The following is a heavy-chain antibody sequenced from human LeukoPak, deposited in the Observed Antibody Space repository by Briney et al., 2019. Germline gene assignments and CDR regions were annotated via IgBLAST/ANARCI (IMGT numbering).Heavy chain of an antibody. CDR1: GFTFSGSA. Sequence: GGSLRLSCAASGFTFSGSAMHWVRQASGKGLEWVGRIRSKVNNYATAYAASVKGRFTISRDESKNTAYLQMNSLKTEDTAVYYCTRRSGDDSRGYYDYWGQGTLVTVSS. J-gene: IGHJ4*02. D-gene: IGHD3-22*01. CDR2: IRSKVNNYAT. CDR3: TRRSGDDSRGYYDY. V-gene: IGHV3-73*01.